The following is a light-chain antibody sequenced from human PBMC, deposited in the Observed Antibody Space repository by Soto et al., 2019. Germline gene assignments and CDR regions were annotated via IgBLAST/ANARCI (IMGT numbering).Light chain of an antibody. CDR1: SSDVGSYNY. J-gene: IGLJ1*01. CDR3: SSYTSSSTL. V-gene: IGLV2-14*01. CDR2: EVS. Sequence: QSVLTPPASVSGAPGQSITIPCTGTSSDVGSYNYVSWYQQHPGKAPKLMIYEVSDRPSGISSRFSGSKSGNTTSLTISRLQTEVEADYYCSSYTSSSTLFGTGTKVTV.